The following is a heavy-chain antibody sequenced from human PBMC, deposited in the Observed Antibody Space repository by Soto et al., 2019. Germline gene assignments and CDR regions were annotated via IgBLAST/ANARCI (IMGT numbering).Heavy chain of an antibody. V-gene: IGHV3-66*01. CDR1: GFTVSSNY. Sequence: PGGSLRLSCAASGFTVSSNYMSWVRQAPGKGLEWVSVIYSGGSTYYADSVKGRFTISRDNSKNTLYLQMNSLRAEDTAVYYCARARGPRARYSSGPPPYYFDYWGQGTLVTVSS. J-gene: IGHJ4*02. D-gene: IGHD6-19*01. CDR3: ARARGPRARYSSGPPPYYFDY. CDR2: IYSGGST.